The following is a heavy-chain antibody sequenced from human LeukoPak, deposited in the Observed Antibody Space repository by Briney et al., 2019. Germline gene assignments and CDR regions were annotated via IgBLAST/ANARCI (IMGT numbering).Heavy chain of an antibody. D-gene: IGHD2-15*01. V-gene: IGHV4-34*01. Sequence: SETLSLTCAVYGGSFSGYYWSWIRQPPGKGLEWIGEINHSGSTNYNPSLKSRVTISVDTSKNQFSLKLSSVTAADTAVYYCARVMAATRFYWFDPWGQGTLVTASS. J-gene: IGHJ5*02. CDR2: INHSGST. CDR1: GGSFSGYY. CDR3: ARVMAATRFYWFDP.